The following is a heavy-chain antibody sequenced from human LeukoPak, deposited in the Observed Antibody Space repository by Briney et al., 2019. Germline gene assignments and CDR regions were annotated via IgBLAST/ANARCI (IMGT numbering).Heavy chain of an antibody. CDR2: ISGSGGST. Sequence: QSGGSLRLSCAASGFTFDDYAMHWVRQAPGKGLEWVSAISGSGGSTYYADSVKGRFTISRDNSKNTLYLQMNSLRAEDTAVYYCAKDASIAVAGSLSWGQGTLVTVSS. CDR3: AKDASIAVAGSLS. CDR1: GFTFDDYA. D-gene: IGHD6-19*01. V-gene: IGHV3-23*01. J-gene: IGHJ4*02.